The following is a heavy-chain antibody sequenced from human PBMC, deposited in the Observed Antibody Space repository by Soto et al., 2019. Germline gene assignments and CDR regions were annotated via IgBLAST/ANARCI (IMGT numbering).Heavy chain of an antibody. CDR2: IYHSGST. D-gene: IGHD3-22*01. J-gene: IGHJ4*02. V-gene: IGHV4-30-2*01. CDR1: GGSISSGGYS. CDR3: AREFYYDSSGIGFDS. Sequence: SETLSLTCAVSGGSISSGGYSWSWIRQPPGKGLEWIGYIYHSGSTYYNPSLKSRVTISVDTSKNQFSLKLTSVAAADTAIYYCAREFYYDSSGIGFDSWGQGTLVTVSS.